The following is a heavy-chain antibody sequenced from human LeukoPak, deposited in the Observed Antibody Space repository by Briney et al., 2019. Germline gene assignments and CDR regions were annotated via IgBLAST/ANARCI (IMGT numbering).Heavy chain of an antibody. CDR2: ISSTSSYI. J-gene: IGHJ6*04. CDR3: AELGITMIGGV. V-gene: IGHV3-21*01. D-gene: IGHD3-10*02. Sequence: KSGGSLRLSCAASGFTFSYYGMHWVRQAPGKGLEWVSSISSTSSYIYYADSVKSRFTISRDNAKNSLYLQMNSLRAEDTAVYYCAELGITMIGGVWGKGTTVTISS. CDR1: GFTFSYYG.